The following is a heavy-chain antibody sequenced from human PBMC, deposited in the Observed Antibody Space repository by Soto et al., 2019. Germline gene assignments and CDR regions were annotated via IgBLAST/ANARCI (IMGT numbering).Heavy chain of an antibody. CDR2: IVTLFGTA. J-gene: IGHJ4*02. V-gene: IGHV1-69*01. CDR1: GGTFSSHS. Sequence: VQLMQSGAEVKQPGSSVKVSCEASGGTFSSHSINWVRQAPGQGLQWMGGIVTLFGTANYAQNFRGRVTITADQSTSTVYMELSSLRSDDTAVYYCAREVGYGDFSAALLDWGQGTLVTVSS. CDR3: AREVGYGDFSAALLD. D-gene: IGHD4-17*01.